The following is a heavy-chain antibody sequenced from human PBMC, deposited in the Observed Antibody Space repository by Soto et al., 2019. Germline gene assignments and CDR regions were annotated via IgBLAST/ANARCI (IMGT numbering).Heavy chain of an antibody. J-gene: IGHJ4*02. Sequence: ISCKGSGYSFTSYWISWVRRMPGKGLEWMGRIDPSDSYTNYSPSFQGHVTISADKSISTAYLQWSSLKASDTAMYYCAREGLWPPGSYYFDYWGQGTLVTVSS. D-gene: IGHD3-10*01. CDR3: AREGLWPPGSYYFDY. CDR2: IDPSDSYT. V-gene: IGHV5-10-1*01. CDR1: GYSFTSYW.